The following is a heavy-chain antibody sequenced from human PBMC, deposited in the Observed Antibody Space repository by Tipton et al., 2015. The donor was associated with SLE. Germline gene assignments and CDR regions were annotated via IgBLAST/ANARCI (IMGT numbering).Heavy chain of an antibody. Sequence: TLSLTCTVSGGSISSSAYYWGWIRQHPEKGLEWIGYIDYSGNTYYIPSLKSRVTISVDTSKNQFSLKLSSVTAADTAVYYCAREASYCGGECYPSWFDPWGQGTLGTVSS. CDR2: IDYSGNT. CDR3: AREASYCGGECYPSWFDP. J-gene: IGHJ5*02. CDR1: GGSISSSAYY. D-gene: IGHD2-21*01. V-gene: IGHV4-31*03.